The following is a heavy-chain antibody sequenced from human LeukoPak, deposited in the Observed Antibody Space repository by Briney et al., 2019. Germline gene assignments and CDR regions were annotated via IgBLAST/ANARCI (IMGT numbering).Heavy chain of an antibody. CDR3: ARQETSSYNGAFDI. CDR2: ISSSSSYI. V-gene: IGHV3-21*01. Sequence: PGGSLRLSCAASGFTFSSYSMNWVRQAPGKGLEWVSSISSSSSYIYYADLVKGRFTISRDNAKNSLYLQMNSLRADDTAVYHCARQETSSYNGAFDIWGQGTMVTVSS. CDR1: GFTFSSYS. D-gene: IGHD1-26*01. J-gene: IGHJ3*02.